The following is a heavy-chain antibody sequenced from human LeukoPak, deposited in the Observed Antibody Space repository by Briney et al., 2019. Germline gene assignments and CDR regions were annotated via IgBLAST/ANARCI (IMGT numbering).Heavy chain of an antibody. CDR2: IKSKTDGGTT. D-gene: IGHD6-6*01. CDR1: GFTFSSYG. J-gene: IGHJ4*02. V-gene: IGHV3-15*01. Sequence: GGSLRLSCAASGFTFSSYGMSWVRQAPGKGLEWVGRIKSKTDGGTTDYAAPVKGRFTISRDDSKNTLYLQMNSLKTEDTAVYYCTSDRTTIAARSGYWGQGTLVTVSS. CDR3: TSDRTTIAARSGY.